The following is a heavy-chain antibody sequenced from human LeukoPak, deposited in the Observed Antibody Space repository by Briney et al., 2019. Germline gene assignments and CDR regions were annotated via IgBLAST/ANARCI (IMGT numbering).Heavy chain of an antibody. J-gene: IGHJ4*02. D-gene: IGHD3-22*01. CDR2: IYYSGST. V-gene: IGHV4-59*01. CDR3: ARDGVHYDSSGLHWFDY. CDR1: GGSISSYY. Sequence: SETLSLTCTVSGGSISSYYWSWIRQPPGKGLEWIGYIYYSGSTNYNPSLKSRVTISVDTSKNQFSLKLSSVTAADTAVYYCARDGVHYDSSGLHWFDYWGQGTLVTVSS.